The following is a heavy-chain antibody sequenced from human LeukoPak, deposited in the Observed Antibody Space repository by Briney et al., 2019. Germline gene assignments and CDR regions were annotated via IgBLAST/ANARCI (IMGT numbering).Heavy chain of an antibody. CDR3: ARDVGSDSSGGYYHYFDD. Sequence: GGCLRLSCAASGFTFSSYAMSWVRQAPGKGLEWVSVIYSGGSTYYAESVKGRFTISRHNSRNTLYLQMNSLRVEDTAVYYCARDVGSDSSGGYYHYFDDWGQGTLVTVSS. J-gene: IGHJ4*02. CDR1: GFTFSSYA. CDR2: IYSGGST. V-gene: IGHV3-66*01. D-gene: IGHD3-22*01.